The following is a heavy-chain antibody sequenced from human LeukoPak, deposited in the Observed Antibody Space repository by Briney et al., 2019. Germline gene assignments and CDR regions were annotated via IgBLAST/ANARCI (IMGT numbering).Heavy chain of an antibody. CDR3: ARDFSSSSERDYYYYGMDV. Sequence: GGSLRLSWEASGLTFSSYGMHWVRQAPGKGLEWVAVIWYDGSNKYYGDSVKGRSTISRDNSKNTLYLQMNSLRAEDTAVYYCARDFSSSSERDYYYYGMDVWGQGTTVTVSS. CDR1: GLTFSSYG. J-gene: IGHJ6*02. CDR2: IWYDGSNK. D-gene: IGHD6-6*01. V-gene: IGHV3-33*01.